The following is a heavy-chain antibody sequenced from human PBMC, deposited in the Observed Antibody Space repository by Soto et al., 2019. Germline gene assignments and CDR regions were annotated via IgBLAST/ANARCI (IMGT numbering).Heavy chain of an antibody. CDR1: AGSFSHYY. CDR3: AILYDSSGYYSDY. Sequence: SETLSLTCAVYAGSFSHYYWNWIRQSPGKGLEWIGSIYYSGSTYYNPSLKSRVTISVDTSKNQFSLKLSSVTAADTAVYYCAILYDSSGYYSDYWGQGTLVTVSS. V-gene: IGHV4-59*05. D-gene: IGHD3-22*01. CDR2: IYYSGST. J-gene: IGHJ4*02.